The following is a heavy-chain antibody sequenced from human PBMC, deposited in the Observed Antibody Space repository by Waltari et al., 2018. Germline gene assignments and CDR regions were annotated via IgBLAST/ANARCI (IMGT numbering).Heavy chain of an antibody. V-gene: IGHV4-59*01. CDR2: IYYSGST. CDR3: ATSSAGGYNWFDP. Sequence: QVLLQESGPGLVKPSETLSRTCTVSGGSISSDYWSWIRQPPGKGLEWIGYIYYSGSTNYNPSLKSRVTISVDTSNNQFSLKLSSVTAADTAVYYCATSSAGGYNWFDPWGQGTLVSVSS. D-gene: IGHD6-19*01. CDR1: GGSISSDY. J-gene: IGHJ5*02.